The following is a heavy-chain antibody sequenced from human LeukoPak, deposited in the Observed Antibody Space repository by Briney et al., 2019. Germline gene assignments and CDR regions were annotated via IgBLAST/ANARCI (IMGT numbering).Heavy chain of an antibody. D-gene: IGHD3-22*01. CDR1: GFTFSSYE. CDR3: ARSRYDSSGYYYWWDY. V-gene: IGHV3-48*03. J-gene: IGHJ4*02. Sequence: GGPLRLSCAASGFTFSSYEMNWVRQAPGKGLEWVSYISSSGSTIYYADSVKGRFTISRDNAKNSLYLQMNSLRAEDTAVYYCARSRYDSSGYYYWWDYWGQGTLVTVSS. CDR2: ISSSGSTI.